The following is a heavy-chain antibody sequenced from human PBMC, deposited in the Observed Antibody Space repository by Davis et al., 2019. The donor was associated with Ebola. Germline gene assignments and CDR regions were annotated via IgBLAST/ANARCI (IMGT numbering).Heavy chain of an antibody. CDR3: AKDREATRHQPPNWFDS. D-gene: IGHD6-6*01. J-gene: IGHJ5*01. CDR1: GFTFNKYG. CDR2: ISGSGTST. V-gene: IGHV3-23*01. Sequence: GESLKISCAASGFTFNKYGMSWVRQAPGKGLEWVSSISGSGTSTYYADSAKGRFTVSRDNSKNTLYLQMHSLRAEDTAVYYCAKDREATRHQPPNWFDSWGQGNLVTVSS.